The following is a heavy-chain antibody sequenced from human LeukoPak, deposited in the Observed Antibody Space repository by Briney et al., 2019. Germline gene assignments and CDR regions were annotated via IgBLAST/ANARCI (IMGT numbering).Heavy chain of an antibody. V-gene: IGHV3-21*01. J-gene: IGHJ4*02. CDR2: ISSSSSYI. CDR1: GFTFSSYS. Sequence: GGSLRLSCAASGFTFSSYSMNWVRQAPGKGLEWVSSISSSSSYIYYADSVKGRFTISRDNAKNSLYLQMNSLRAEDTAVYYCARRDYYDSSGYYMRYWGQGTLVTVSS. D-gene: IGHD3-22*01. CDR3: ARRDYYDSSGYYMRY.